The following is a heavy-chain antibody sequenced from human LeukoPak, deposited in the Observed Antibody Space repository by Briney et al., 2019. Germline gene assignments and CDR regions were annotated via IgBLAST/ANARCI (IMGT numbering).Heavy chain of an antibody. V-gene: IGHV4-59*01. Sequence: SETLSLTCTVSGGSISSYYWSWIRQPPGKGLEWIGYIYYSGSTNYNPSLKSRVTISVDTSKNQFSLKLSSVTAADTAVYYCARDFRPGVFDYWGQGTLVTVSS. CDR1: GGSISSYY. CDR2: IYYSGST. J-gene: IGHJ4*02. CDR3: ARDFRPGVFDY. D-gene: IGHD2/OR15-2a*01.